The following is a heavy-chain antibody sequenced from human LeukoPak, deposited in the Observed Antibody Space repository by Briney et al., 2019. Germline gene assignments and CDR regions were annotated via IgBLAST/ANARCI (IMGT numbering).Heavy chain of an antibody. V-gene: IGHV4-4*07. CDR3: ATAGYCSSTSCYNFDP. Sequence: SETLSLTCSVSGGSISSYYWSWIRQPAGKGLEWIGRTYTSGSTNYNPSLKSRVTMSVDTSKNQFSLKLSSVTAADTAVYYCATAGYCSSTSCYNFDPWGQGTLVTVSS. D-gene: IGHD2-2*01. CDR2: TYTSGST. CDR1: GGSISSYY. J-gene: IGHJ5*02.